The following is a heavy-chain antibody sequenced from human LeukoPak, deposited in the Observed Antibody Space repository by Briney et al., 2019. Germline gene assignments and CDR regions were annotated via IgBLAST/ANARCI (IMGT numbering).Heavy chain of an antibody. CDR3: ARDLYYESSGYFLDAFDI. D-gene: IGHD3-22*01. CDR1: GYTFTSYG. CDR2: ISSYNGNT. V-gene: IGHV1-18*01. J-gene: IGHJ3*02. Sequence: ASVKVSCKASGYTFTSYGISWVRQAPGQGLEWMGWISSYNGNTYYAQRLQGRVSMTTDASTTTVYMELRSLRSDDTAVYYCARDLYYESSGYFLDAFDIWGQRTMVTVSS.